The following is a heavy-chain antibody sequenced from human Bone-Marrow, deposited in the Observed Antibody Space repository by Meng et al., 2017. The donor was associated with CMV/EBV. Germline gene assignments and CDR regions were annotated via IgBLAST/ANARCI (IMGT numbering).Heavy chain of an antibody. CDR2: TRNKANSYTT. V-gene: IGHV3-72*01. CDR3: TIGSRDGYVPAAFDI. D-gene: IGHD5-24*01. J-gene: IGHJ3*02. Sequence: GESLKISCAASGFTFSDHYMDWVRQAPGKGLEWVGRTRNKANSYTTEYAASVKGRFTISRDDSKSTAYLHVDSLRIEDTAVYYCTIGSRDGYVPAAFDIWGQGTMVTVSS. CDR1: GFTFSDHY.